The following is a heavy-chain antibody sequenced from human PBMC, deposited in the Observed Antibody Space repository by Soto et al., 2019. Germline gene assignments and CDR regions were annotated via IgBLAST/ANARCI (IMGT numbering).Heavy chain of an antibody. CDR1: GFIFSDYA. D-gene: IGHD5-12*01. V-gene: IGHV3-23*01. J-gene: IGHJ4*02. CDR3: AKGVEGYVVSSFDS. Sequence: EVQLLESGGDGVQPGGSQRLSCAASGFIFSDYAMTWVRQTPGKGLEWVSAITSSGSSTYFADSLKGRITISRDNSKNTLSLQMDSLRVEDTAIYYCAKGVEGYVVSSFDSWGQGALVTVSS. CDR2: ITSSGSST.